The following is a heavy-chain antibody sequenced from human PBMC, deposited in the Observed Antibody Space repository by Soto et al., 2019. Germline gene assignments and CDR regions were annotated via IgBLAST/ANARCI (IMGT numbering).Heavy chain of an antibody. D-gene: IGHD2-21*02. Sequence: SETLSLTCAVSGYSIRTGYYWGWILQPPGKGLEGIVTIYHSGGTNYNPSLKRRGTISVDAAENHFSLKLSSGTVADTAVYYCARVGPYCGGACYSPDPWGQGTLVTVSS. V-gene: IGHV4-38-2*01. CDR1: GYSIRTGYY. J-gene: IGHJ5*02. CDR2: IYHSGGT. CDR3: ARVGPYCGGACYSPDP.